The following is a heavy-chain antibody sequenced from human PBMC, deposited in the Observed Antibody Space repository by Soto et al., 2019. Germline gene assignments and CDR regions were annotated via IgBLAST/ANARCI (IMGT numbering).Heavy chain of an antibody. D-gene: IGHD1-26*01. Sequence: PSETLSLTCAVYGGSFSGYYWSWIRQPPGKGLEWIGEINHSGSTNYNPSLKSRVTISVDTSKNQFSLKLSSVTAADTAVYYCARTPTRYRLRAFDIWGQGTMVTVSS. V-gene: IGHV4-34*01. CDR1: GGSFSGYY. J-gene: IGHJ3*02. CDR3: ARTPTRYRLRAFDI. CDR2: INHSGST.